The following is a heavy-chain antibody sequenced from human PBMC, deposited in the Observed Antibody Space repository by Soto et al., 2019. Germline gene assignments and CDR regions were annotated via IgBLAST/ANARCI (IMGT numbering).Heavy chain of an antibody. J-gene: IGHJ1*01. CDR3: ARAPGDDSSGYYYFGQYFQH. V-gene: IGHV1-69*06. Sequence: QVQLVQSGAEVKKPGSSVKVSCKASGGTFSSYAISWVRQAPGQGREWMGGIIPIFGTANYAQKFQGRVTITADKSTSTAYMELSSLRSEDTAVYYCARAPGDDSSGYYYFGQYFQHWGQGTLVTVSS. D-gene: IGHD3-22*01. CDR2: IIPIFGTA. CDR1: GGTFSSYA.